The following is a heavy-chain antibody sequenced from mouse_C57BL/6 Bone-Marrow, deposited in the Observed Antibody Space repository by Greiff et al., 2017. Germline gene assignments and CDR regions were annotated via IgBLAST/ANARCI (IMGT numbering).Heavy chain of an antibody. J-gene: IGHJ2*01. CDR2: IDPSDSYT. CDR3: ARDDYDYFDY. V-gene: IGHV1-69*01. D-gene: IGHD2-4*01. Sequence: QVQLQPPGAELVMPGASVKLSCKASGYTFTSYWMHWVKQRPGQGLEWIGEIDPSDSYTNYNQKFKGKSTLTVDKSSSTAYMQLSSLTSEDSAVYYCARDDYDYFDYWGQGTTLTVSS. CDR1: GYTFTSYW.